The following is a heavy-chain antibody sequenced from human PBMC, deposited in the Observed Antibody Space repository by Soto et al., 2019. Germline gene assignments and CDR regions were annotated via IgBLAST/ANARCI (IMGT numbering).Heavy chain of an antibody. Sequence: SETLSLTCTVSGGSLSSSSYYWGWIRQPPGKGLEWIGSIYYSGSTYYNPSLKSRVTISVDTSKNQFSLKLSSVTAADTAVYYCARQSTRGYCSSTSCYARSVFFDYWGQGTLVTVSS. D-gene: IGHD2-2*01. V-gene: IGHV4-39*01. CDR3: ARQSTRGYCSSTSCYARSVFFDY. CDR1: GGSLSSSSYY. CDR2: IYYSGST. J-gene: IGHJ4*02.